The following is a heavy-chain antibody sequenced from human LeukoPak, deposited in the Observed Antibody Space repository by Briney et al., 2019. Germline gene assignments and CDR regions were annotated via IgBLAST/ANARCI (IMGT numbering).Heavy chain of an antibody. V-gene: IGHV3-9*01. Sequence: GGSLRLSCAASGFTFDDYAMHWVRQAPGKGLEWVSGISWNSGSIGYADSVKGRFTISRDNAKNSLYLQMNSLRAEDTALYYCAKDMRRHCGGDCYSSGFDYWGQGTLVTVSS. D-gene: IGHD2-21*02. J-gene: IGHJ4*02. CDR2: ISWNSGSI. CDR3: AKDMRRHCGGDCYSSGFDY. CDR1: GFTFDDYA.